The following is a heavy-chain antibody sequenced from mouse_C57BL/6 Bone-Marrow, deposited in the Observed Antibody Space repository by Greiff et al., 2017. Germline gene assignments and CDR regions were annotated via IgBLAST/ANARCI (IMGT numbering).Heavy chain of an antibody. Sequence: EVKVEESGGGLVQPGESLKLSCESNEYEFPSHDMSWVRKTPEKRLELVAAINSDGGSTSYPDTMERRFIISRDNTKKTLYLQMSSLRSEDTALYYSARQATAWFAYWGQGTLVTVSA. J-gene: IGHJ3*01. D-gene: IGHD3-2*02. V-gene: IGHV5-2*03. CDR1: EYEFPSHD. CDR2: INSDGGST. CDR3: ARQATAWFAY.